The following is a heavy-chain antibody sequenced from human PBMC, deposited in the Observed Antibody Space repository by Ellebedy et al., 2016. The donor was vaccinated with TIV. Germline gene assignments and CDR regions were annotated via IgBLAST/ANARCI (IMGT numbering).Heavy chain of an antibody. Sequence: AASVKVSCKSSVRTFSSYAISWGRHAPGRGLEWLGRIIPIVGIAIYAQKFQGRVTITADKSTSTAYMELSSLRSEDTGVYYCARAEDTAMVFDYWGQGTLVTVSS. CDR1: VRTFSSYA. CDR3: ARAEDTAMVFDY. V-gene: IGHV1-69*04. CDR2: IIPIVGIA. J-gene: IGHJ4*02. D-gene: IGHD5-18*01.